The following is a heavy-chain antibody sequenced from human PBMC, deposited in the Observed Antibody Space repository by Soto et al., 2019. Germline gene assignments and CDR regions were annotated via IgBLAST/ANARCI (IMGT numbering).Heavy chain of an antibody. V-gene: IGHV4-30-4*01. Sequence: SETLSLTCTVSGGSISSGDYYWSWIRQPPGKGLEWIGYIYYSGSTYYNPSLKSRVTISVDTSKNQFSLKLSSVTAADTAVYYCARGRYSGYDYFDYWGQGTLVTVSS. CDR3: ARGRYSGYDYFDY. CDR1: GGSISSGDYY. J-gene: IGHJ4*02. D-gene: IGHD5-12*01. CDR2: IYYSGST.